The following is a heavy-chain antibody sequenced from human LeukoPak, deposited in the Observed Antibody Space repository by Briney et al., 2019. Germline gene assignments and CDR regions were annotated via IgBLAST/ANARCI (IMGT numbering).Heavy chain of an antibody. D-gene: IGHD2-15*01. CDR1: GFTFSSYG. V-gene: IGHV3-30*18. Sequence: GRSLRLYCAASGFTFSSYGMHWVRQAPGKGLEWVAVISYEGSNKYYADSVKGRFTISRDNSKNTLYLQMNSLRAEDTAVYYCAKDRHCSGGSCYPGPYYYGMDVWGQGTTVTVSS. CDR2: ISYEGSNK. CDR3: AKDRHCSGGSCYPGPYYYGMDV. J-gene: IGHJ6*02.